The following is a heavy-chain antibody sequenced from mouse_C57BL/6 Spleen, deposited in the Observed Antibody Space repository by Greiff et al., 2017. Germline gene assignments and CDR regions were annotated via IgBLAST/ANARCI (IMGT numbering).Heavy chain of an antibody. Sequence: VQLQESGAELVKPGASVKISCKASGYAFSSYWMNWVKQRPGKGLEWIGQIYPGDGDTNYNAKFKGKATLTADKSSSTANMQLSSLTSEDSAVYCGARGDYDGGFDYWGQGTTLTVSS. CDR2: IYPGDGDT. CDR3: ARGDYDGGFDY. D-gene: IGHD1-1*02. J-gene: IGHJ2*01. CDR1: GYAFSSYW. V-gene: IGHV1-80*01.